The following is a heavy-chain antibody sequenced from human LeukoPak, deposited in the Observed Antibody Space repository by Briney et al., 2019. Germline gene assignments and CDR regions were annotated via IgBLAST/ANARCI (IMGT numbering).Heavy chain of an antibody. Sequence: ASVKVPCKVSGYTLTELSMHWVRQAPGKGLEWMGGFDPEDGETIYAQKFQGRVTMTEDTSTDTAYMELSSLRSEDTAVYYCATDKTVDTAMVDGENYFDYWGQGTLVTVSS. V-gene: IGHV1-24*01. CDR1: GYTLTELS. D-gene: IGHD5-18*01. CDR2: FDPEDGET. J-gene: IGHJ4*02. CDR3: ATDKTVDTAMVDGENYFDY.